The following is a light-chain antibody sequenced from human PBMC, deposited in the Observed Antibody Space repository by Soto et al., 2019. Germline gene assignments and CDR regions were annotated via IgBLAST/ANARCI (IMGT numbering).Light chain of an antibody. CDR1: SSDVGSYNL. J-gene: IGLJ2*01. CDR3: CSYAGSSTVV. CDR2: EGS. Sequence: QSVLTQPASVSGSPGQSITISCTGTSSDVGSYNLVSWYQQHPGKAPKLMIYEGSKRPSGVSNRFSSSKSGNTASLTISGLQAEDEADYYCCSYAGSSTVVFGGGTQLTVL. V-gene: IGLV2-23*01.